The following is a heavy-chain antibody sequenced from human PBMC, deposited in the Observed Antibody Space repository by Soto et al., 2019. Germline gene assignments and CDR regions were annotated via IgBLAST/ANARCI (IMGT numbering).Heavy chain of an antibody. V-gene: IGHV4-30-4*01. D-gene: IGHD1-1*01. J-gene: IGHJ6*02. CDR2: IFYSGAT. CDR1: GDSISSADYY. Sequence: ASETLSLTCTVSGDSISSADYYWSWIRQTPGKGLEWIGHIFYSGATYCNPSLKSRLTISVDTSKNHFSLRLTSVTAADTAVYYCARDLWVEPELYYYGMDVWGQGTTVTVSS. CDR3: ARDLWVEPELYYYGMDV.